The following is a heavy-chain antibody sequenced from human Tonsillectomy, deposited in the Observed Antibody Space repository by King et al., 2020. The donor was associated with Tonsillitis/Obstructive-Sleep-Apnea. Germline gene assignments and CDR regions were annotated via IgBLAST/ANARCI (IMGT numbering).Heavy chain of an antibody. V-gene: IGHV3-30*04. CDR3: ARDASGSYYIGSDY. Sequence: VQLVESGGGVVQPGRSLRLSCAASGFPFSSYAMHWVRQAPGKGLEWVAVISFDGSNKYYADSVKGRFTISRDNSKSTLYLQMNSLRAEDTAVYFCARDASGSYYIGSDYWGQETLVTVSS. CDR1: GFPFSSYA. D-gene: IGHD1-26*01. CDR2: ISFDGSNK. J-gene: IGHJ4*02.